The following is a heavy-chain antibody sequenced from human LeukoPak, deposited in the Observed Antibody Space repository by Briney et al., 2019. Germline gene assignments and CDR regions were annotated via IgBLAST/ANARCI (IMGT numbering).Heavy chain of an antibody. CDR2: INHSGST. V-gene: IGHV4-34*01. J-gene: IGHJ4*02. CDR3: ARGRARRCPDY. D-gene: IGHD2-8*01. CDR1: GGSFSDYY. Sequence: SETLSLTCAVYGGSFSDYYWSWIRQPPGKGLEWIGEINHSGSTNYNPSLKSRVTISVDTSKNQFSLKLSSVTAADTAVYYCARGRARRCPDYWGQGTPVTVSS.